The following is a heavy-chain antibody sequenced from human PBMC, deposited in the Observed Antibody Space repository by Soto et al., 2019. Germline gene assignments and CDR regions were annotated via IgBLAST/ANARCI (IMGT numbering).Heavy chain of an antibody. V-gene: IGHV3-21*01. J-gene: IGHJ6*02. D-gene: IGHD5-12*01. CDR3: ARDGNSGYDWGGMDV. CDR1: GFTFSSYS. CDR2: ISSSSYI. Sequence: GGSLRLSCAASGFTFSSYSMNWVRQAPGKGLEWVSSISSSSYIYYADSVKGRFTISRDNAKNSLYLQMNSLRAEDTAVYYCARDGNSGYDWGGMDVWGQGTTVTVSS.